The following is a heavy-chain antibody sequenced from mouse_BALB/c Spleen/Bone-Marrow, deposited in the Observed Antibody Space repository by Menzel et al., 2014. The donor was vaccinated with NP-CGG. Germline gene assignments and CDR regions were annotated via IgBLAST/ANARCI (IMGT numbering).Heavy chain of an antibody. Sequence: QVQLQQPGAELVRPGASVKLSCKASGYTFTSYWINWVKQRPGQGLEWIGNIYPSDSYTNYNQKFKDKATLTVDKSSSTAYMQLSSPTPEDSAVYYCTRKDYWGQGTLVTVSA. J-gene: IGHJ3*01. CDR2: IYPSDSYT. CDR1: GYTFTSYW. CDR3: TRKDY. V-gene: IGHV1-69*02.